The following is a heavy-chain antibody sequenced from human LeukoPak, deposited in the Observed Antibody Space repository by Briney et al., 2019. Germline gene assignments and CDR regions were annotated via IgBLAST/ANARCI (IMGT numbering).Heavy chain of an antibody. V-gene: IGHV3-7*01. D-gene: IGHD6-6*01. CDR3: AREGRQYSIDY. CDR1: GFTFSSYW. CDR2: IKQDGSER. Sequence: GGSLRLSCAASGFTFSSYWMSWVRQAPGKGLEWVADIKQDGSERYYVDSVKGRFTISRDNAKNSLYLQMNSLRAEDTAVYYCAREGRQYSIDYWGLGTLVTVSS. J-gene: IGHJ4*02.